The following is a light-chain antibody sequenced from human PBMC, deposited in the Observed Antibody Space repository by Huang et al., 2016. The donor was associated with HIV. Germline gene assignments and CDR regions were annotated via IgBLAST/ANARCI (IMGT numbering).Light chain of an antibody. CDR2: GSS. V-gene: IGKV3-15*01. J-gene: IGKJ2*01. Sequence: LLTQSPVTLSVSPGENVTLSCRASQSIANKLAWYQQRPGQAPSLLIYGSSTRIIDIPGRCNGSASGTQFTLTITSLQPDDFTVYYCQQYNVWPYTFGQGTKLEIK. CDR3: QQYNVWPYT. CDR1: QSIANK.